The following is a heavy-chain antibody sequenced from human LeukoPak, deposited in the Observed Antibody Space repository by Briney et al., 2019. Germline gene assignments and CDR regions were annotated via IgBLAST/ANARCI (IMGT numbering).Heavy chain of an antibody. CDR2: INNNGGST. CDR1: GFTVRSNY. J-gene: IGHJ4*02. CDR3: AKPHTPYCSGATCYLFDF. Sequence: GGSLRLSCAASGFTVRSNYMSWVRQAPGKGLEWVSHINNNGGSTSYADSVKGRFTISRDNSKNTLYVQLNSLRAEDTAVYYCAKPHTPYCSGATCYLFDFWGQGTLVTVSS. D-gene: IGHD2-15*01. V-gene: IGHV3-23*05.